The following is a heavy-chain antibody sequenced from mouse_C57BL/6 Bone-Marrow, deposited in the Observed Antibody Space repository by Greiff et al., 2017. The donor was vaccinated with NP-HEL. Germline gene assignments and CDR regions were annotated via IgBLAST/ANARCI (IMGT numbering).Heavy chain of an antibody. V-gene: IGHV1-54*01. CDR2: INPGSGGT. CDR3: ARWLRGYFDV. J-gene: IGHJ1*03. CDR1: GYAFTNYL. D-gene: IGHD2-2*01. Sequence: VKLQESGAELVRPGTSVKVSCKASGYAFTNYLIEWVKQRPGQGLEWIGVINPGSGGTNYNEKFKSKATLTVDKPSSTAYMQLSSLTSEDSAVYYCARWLRGYFDVWGTGTTVTVSS.